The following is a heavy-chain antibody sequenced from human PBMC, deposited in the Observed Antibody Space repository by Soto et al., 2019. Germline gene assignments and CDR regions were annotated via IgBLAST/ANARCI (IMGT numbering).Heavy chain of an antibody. Sequence: GGSLRLSCAASGFAFGSCAMSWVRQAPGKGLEWVSYMNGGGDRTYYAESVKGRFTISRDNSRYILYLQMSSLRAEDTAIYYCAKLSGPHWNELHFGYWGQGTLVTVSS. CDR2: MNGGGDRT. J-gene: IGHJ4*02. CDR1: GFAFGSCA. D-gene: IGHD1-1*01. CDR3: AKLSGPHWNELHFGY. V-gene: IGHV3-23*01.